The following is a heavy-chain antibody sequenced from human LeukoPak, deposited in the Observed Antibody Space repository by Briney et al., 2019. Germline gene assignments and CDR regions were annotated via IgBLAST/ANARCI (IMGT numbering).Heavy chain of an antibody. D-gene: IGHD2-2*01. Sequence: PSETLSLTCTVSGDSINSLDLWSWVRQPPGKGLEWIGYISYSGNTYYNPSLESRVTMSVDTSKNQFSLKLSSVTAADTAVYYCARDRSLVAVGEFAYWGQGTLVSVSS. J-gene: IGHJ4*02. V-gene: IGHV4-30-4*01. CDR1: GDSINSLDL. CDR2: ISYSGNT. CDR3: ARDRSLVAVGEFAY.